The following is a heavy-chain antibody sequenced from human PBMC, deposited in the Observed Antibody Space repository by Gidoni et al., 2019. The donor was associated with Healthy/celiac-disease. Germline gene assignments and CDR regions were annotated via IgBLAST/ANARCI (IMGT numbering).Heavy chain of an antibody. Sequence: QVQLVESGGGVVQPGRSLRLSCAASGFTFSSYAMHWVRQAPGKGLEWVAVISYDGSNKYYADSVKGRFTISRDNSKNTLYLQMNSLRAEDTAVYYCARDMIVVVITPRYYYGMDVWGQGTTVTVSS. D-gene: IGHD3-22*01. CDR1: GFTFSSYA. V-gene: IGHV3-30-3*01. CDR3: ARDMIVVVITPRYYYGMDV. J-gene: IGHJ6*02. CDR2: ISYDGSNK.